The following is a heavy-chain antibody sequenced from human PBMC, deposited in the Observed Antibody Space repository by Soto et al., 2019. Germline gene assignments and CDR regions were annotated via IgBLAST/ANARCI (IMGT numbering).Heavy chain of an antibody. V-gene: IGHV4-30-4*01. D-gene: IGHD6-6*01. CDR1: GDSISSGDYY. CDR2: IHYSGTT. J-gene: IGHJ4*02. Sequence: LSLTCTVSGDSISSGDYYWSWIRQPPGKGLEWIGDIHYSGTTHYNPSLKSRATISVDTSRNQFSLKLRSVTAADTAVYYCARDPRFGSSSSNGDYWGQGILVTVSS. CDR3: ARDPRFGSSSSNGDY.